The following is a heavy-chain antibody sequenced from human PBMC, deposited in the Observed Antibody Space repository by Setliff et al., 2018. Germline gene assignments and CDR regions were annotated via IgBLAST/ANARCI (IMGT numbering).Heavy chain of an antibody. D-gene: IGHD3-10*01. J-gene: IGHJ4*02. CDR2: IYYSGST. V-gene: IGHV4-39*01. Sequence: SETLSLTCTVSGDSISSSSCYWGWIRQPPGKGLEWIGCIYYSGSTYYNPSLKSRVTISVDTSKNQFSLKLTSVTAADTAVYYCATPRRRFGESIDYWGQGTLVTVSS. CDR3: ATPRRRFGESIDY. CDR1: GDSISSSSCY.